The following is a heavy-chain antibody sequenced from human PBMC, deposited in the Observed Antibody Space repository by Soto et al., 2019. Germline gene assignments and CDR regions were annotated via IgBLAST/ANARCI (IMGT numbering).Heavy chain of an antibody. V-gene: IGHV1-69*06. CDR2: IIPIFGTA. CDR1: GGTFSSYA. D-gene: IGHD2-2*01. CDR3: ARDMGYCSSTSCSLFDY. J-gene: IGHJ4*02. Sequence: QVQLVQSGAEVKKPGSSVKVSCKASGGTFSSYAISWVRQAPGQGLEWTGGIIPIFGTANYAQKFQGRVTITADKSTSTAYMELSSLRSEDTAVYYCARDMGYCSSTSCSLFDYWGQGTLVTVSS.